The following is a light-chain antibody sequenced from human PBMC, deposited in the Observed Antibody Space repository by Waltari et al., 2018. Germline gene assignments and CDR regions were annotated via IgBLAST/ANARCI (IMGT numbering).Light chain of an antibody. Sequence: IVMTQSPATLSVSPGETATLSCRANQRITTNLAWFQQKPGQAPRLPIYDASSRATGIPDRFSGGGSGTDFTLTISSLQSADFAVYYCLQYSNWYRTFGPGTKVEIK. J-gene: IGKJ1*01. CDR1: QRITTN. V-gene: IGKV3-15*01. CDR2: DAS. CDR3: LQYSNWYRT.